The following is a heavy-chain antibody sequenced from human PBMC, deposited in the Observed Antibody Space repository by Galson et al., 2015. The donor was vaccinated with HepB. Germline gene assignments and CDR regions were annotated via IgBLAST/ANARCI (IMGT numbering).Heavy chain of an antibody. J-gene: IGHJ6*03. D-gene: IGHD5-24*01. CDR1: GFTFSSYG. Sequence: SLRLSCAASGFTFSSYGMHWVRQAPGKGLEWVAVISYDGSNKYYADSVKGRFTISRDNSKNTLYLQMNSLRAEDTAVYYCAKGEKEDYYYYYYMDVWGKGTTVTVSS. CDR3: AKGEKEDYYYYYYMDV. CDR2: ISYDGSNK. V-gene: IGHV3-30*18.